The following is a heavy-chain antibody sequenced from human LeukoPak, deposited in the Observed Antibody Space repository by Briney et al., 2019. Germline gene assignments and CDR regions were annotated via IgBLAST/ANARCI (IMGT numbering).Heavy chain of an antibody. V-gene: IGHV1-69*06. CDR3: ARPAHYGDYGGDAFDI. D-gene: IGHD4-17*01. J-gene: IGHJ3*02. CDR1: GGTFSSYA. Sequence: SVKVSCKASGGTFSSYAISWVRQAPGQGLEWMGGIIPIFGTANYAQKFQGRVTITADKSTSTAYMELSSLRSEDTAVYYCARPAHYGDYGGDAFDIWGQGTMVTVSS. CDR2: IIPIFGTA.